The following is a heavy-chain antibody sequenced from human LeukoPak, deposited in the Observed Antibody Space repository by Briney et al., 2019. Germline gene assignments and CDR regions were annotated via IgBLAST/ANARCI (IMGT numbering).Heavy chain of an antibody. D-gene: IGHD3-22*01. Sequence: ASVKVSCKASGYTFSTYDITWVRQATGQGLEWMGWMNPNSGDAAYAQKFQGRVAMTRDTSISTAYMELSSLRSEDTAVYYCARGLGDYYDTSDYYYAVPAHWGQGTLVTVSS. V-gene: IGHV1-8*01. CDR1: GYTFSTYD. J-gene: IGHJ4*02. CDR3: ARGLGDYYDTSDYYYAVPAH. CDR2: MNPNSGDA.